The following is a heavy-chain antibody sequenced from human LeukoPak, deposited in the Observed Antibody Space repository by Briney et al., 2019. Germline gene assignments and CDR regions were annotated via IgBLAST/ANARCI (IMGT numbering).Heavy chain of an antibody. CDR2: IYYSGST. J-gene: IGHJ4*02. V-gene: IGHV4-39*01. CDR1: GGSISSSTYY. CDR3: ARQPYYYDSSSYHSSFDY. Sequence: NPSETLSLTCTVSGGSISSSTYYWGWIRQPPGKGLEWIGSIYYSGSTYYNPSLKSRVTISVDTSKNQFSLELRSVTAADTAVYYCARQPYYYDSSSYHSSFDYWGQGTLVTVSS. D-gene: IGHD3-22*01.